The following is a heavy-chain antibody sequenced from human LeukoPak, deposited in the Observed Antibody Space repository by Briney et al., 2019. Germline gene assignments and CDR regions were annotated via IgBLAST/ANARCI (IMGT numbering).Heavy chain of an antibody. Sequence: AGGSLRPSCAASGFTFSSYNMNWVRQAPGKGLEWVSSISSSSSYIYYADSVKGRFTISRDNAKNSLYLQMNSLRAEDTAVYYCARDPGGWKNAFDIWGQGTMVTVSS. CDR2: ISSSSSYI. J-gene: IGHJ3*02. V-gene: IGHV3-21*01. D-gene: IGHD6-19*01. CDR1: GFTFSSYN. CDR3: ARDPGGWKNAFDI.